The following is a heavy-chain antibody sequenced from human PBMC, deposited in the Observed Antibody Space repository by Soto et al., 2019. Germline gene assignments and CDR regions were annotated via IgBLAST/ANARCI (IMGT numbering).Heavy chain of an antibody. CDR2: ISYDGSNK. Sequence: LRLSCAASGFTFSSYAMHWVRQAPGKGLEWVAVISYDGSNKYYADSVKGRFTISRDNSKNTLYLQMNSLRAEDTAVYYCARDGGFYYDSSGYYPGYWGQGTLVTVSS. V-gene: IGHV3-30-3*01. D-gene: IGHD3-22*01. CDR3: ARDGGFYYDSSGYYPGY. J-gene: IGHJ4*02. CDR1: GFTFSSYA.